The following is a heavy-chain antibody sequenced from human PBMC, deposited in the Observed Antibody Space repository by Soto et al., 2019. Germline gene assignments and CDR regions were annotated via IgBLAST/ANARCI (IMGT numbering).Heavy chain of an antibody. J-gene: IGHJ6*02. CDR2: IIPIYGTA. V-gene: IGHV1-69*06. Sequence: QVQLVQSGAEVRKPGSSVKVSCKASGGVFGSFSTTWVRQAPGQGLEWIGGIIPIYGTANYAHNFQGRVTITADTATNTAYMEVSSLGSEDTAVYYCAKDRRADWESYYYYAMDVWGQGTTVIVSS. CDR1: GGVFGSFS. D-gene: IGHD1-26*01. CDR3: AKDRRADWESYYYYAMDV.